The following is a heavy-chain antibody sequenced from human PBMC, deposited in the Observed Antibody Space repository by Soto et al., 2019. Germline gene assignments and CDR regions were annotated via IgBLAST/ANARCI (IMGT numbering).Heavy chain of an antibody. J-gene: IGHJ6*02. CDR3: ASQPLSGAGKFFFYFYRMDV. V-gene: IGHV4-34*01. CDR2: IHHSGKI. D-gene: IGHD6-19*01. CDR1: GGSFNDYF. Sequence: PSETLSLTCAVYGGSFNDYFWKWVRQPPGRXLEWIGEIHHSGKIHYNPSLKSRLSISVDTSKNQFSLRLRSVTVADTAVYYCASQPLSGAGKFFFYFYRMDVWGQGTTVTVSS.